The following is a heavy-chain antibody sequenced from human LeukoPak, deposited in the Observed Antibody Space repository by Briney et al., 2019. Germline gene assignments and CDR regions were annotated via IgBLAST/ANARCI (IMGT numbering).Heavy chain of an antibody. CDR1: GFTLSSYG. CDR2: SSGSGGRA. D-gene: IGHD3-3*01. Sequence: GGSLRVSCAASGFTLSSYGMSWVRQAPGNRLGWGSASSGSGGRACYADSVKGRFTISRDNSKNTLYLQMNSLRAEDTAVYYCAKWALNDFWSGYFGSYHKYYYYYMDVWGKGTTVTVSS. J-gene: IGHJ6*03. CDR3: AKWALNDFWSGYFGSYHKYYYYYMDV. V-gene: IGHV3-23*01.